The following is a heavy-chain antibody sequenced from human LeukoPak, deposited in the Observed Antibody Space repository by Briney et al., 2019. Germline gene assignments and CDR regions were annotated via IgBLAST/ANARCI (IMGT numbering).Heavy chain of an antibody. CDR1: GGSISSYY. J-gene: IGHJ5*02. Sequence: SETLSLACTVSGGSISSYYWSWIRQPPGKGLEWIGYIYYSGSANYNPSLKSRVTISVDTSKNQFSLKLSSVTAADTAVYYCARVKRQTMVRGVIIWFRFDPWGQGTLVTVSS. CDR2: IYYSGSA. V-gene: IGHV4-59*01. CDR3: ARVKRQTMVRGVIIWFRFDP. D-gene: IGHD3-10*01.